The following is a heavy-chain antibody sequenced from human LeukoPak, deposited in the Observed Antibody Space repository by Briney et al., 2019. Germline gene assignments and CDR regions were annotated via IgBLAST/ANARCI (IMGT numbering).Heavy chain of an antibody. Sequence: PSGTLPLACAVSGDSITNSNWWIWVRQPPGKGLEWIGEIYHSGSTNYNPSLKSRVTMSVDKSKNQFSLKVNSVTAADTAVYYCTTARGPYYFEYWGQGTLVTVSS. CDR3: TTARGPYYFEY. CDR1: GDSITNSNW. V-gene: IGHV4-4*02. J-gene: IGHJ4*02. CDR2: IYHSGST. D-gene: IGHD3-16*01.